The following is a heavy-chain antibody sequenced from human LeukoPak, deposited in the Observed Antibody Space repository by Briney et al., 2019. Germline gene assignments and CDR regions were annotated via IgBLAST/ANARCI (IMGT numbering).Heavy chain of an antibody. J-gene: IGHJ5*02. Sequence: GGSLRLSCAASGFTFDDYAMHWVRQAPGKGLEWVSGISWNSGSIGYADSVKGRFTISRDNAKNSLYLQMNSLRAEDTALYYCAKDIVARRRFGGGVGFDPWGQGTLVTVSS. CDR1: GFTFDDYA. CDR2: ISWNSGSI. V-gene: IGHV3-9*01. D-gene: IGHD3-16*01. CDR3: AKDIVARRRFGGGVGFDP.